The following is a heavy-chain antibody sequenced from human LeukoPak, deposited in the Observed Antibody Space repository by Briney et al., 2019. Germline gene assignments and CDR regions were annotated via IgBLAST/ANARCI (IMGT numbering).Heavy chain of an antibody. D-gene: IGHD3-22*01. CDR1: GGSFSGYY. V-gene: IGHV4-34*01. J-gene: IGHJ3*02. CDR2: INHSGST. Sequence: SETLSLTCAVYGGSFSGYYWSWIRQPPGKGLEWIGEINHSGSTNYNPSLKSRVTISVDTSKNQFSLKLSSVTAADTAVYYCVTITMIVSEGAFDIWGQGTMVTVSS. CDR3: VTITMIVSEGAFDI.